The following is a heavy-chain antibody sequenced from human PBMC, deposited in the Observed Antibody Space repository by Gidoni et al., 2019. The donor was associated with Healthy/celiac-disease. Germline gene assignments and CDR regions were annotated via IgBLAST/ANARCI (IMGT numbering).Heavy chain of an antibody. V-gene: IGHV3-30*18. CDR1: GFTFSRYG. CDR3: AKDMGEWLGRNWFDP. Sequence: QVQLVESGGGVVQPGRSLRLSCAASGFTFSRYGMHWVRQAPGKGLEWVAVISYDGSNKYYADSVKGRFTISRDNSKNTLYLQMNSLRAEDTAVYYCAKDMGEWLGRNWFDPWGQGTLVTVSS. J-gene: IGHJ5*02. CDR2: ISYDGSNK. D-gene: IGHD3-3*01.